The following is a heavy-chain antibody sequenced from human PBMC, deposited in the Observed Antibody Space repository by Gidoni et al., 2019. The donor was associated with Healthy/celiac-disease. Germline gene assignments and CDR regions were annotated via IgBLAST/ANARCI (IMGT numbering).Heavy chain of an antibody. CDR1: GGTFSSYA. Sequence: QVQLVQSGAEVKKPGSSVKVSCKASGGTFSSYAISWVRQAPGQGLEWMGGIIPIFGTANYAQKFQGRVTITADESTSTAYMELSSLRSEDTAVYYCARWRYEWLVRNYYYYYGMDVWGQGTTVTVSS. D-gene: IGHD6-19*01. CDR2: IIPIFGTA. V-gene: IGHV1-69*01. CDR3: ARWRYEWLVRNYYYYYGMDV. J-gene: IGHJ6*02.